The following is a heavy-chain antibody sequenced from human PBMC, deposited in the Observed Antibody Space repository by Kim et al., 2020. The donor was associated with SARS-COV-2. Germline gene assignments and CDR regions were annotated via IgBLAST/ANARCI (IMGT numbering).Heavy chain of an antibody. CDR2: ISGSGGST. V-gene: IGHV3-23*01. Sequence: GGSLRLSCAASGFTFSSYAMSWVRQAPGKGLEWVSAISGSGGSTYYADSVKGRFTISRDNSKNTLYLQMNSLRAEDTAVYYCAKASYSMYYYDSSGYYPPRGYYMDVWGKGTTVTVSS. CDR3: AKASYSMYYYDSSGYYPPRGYYMDV. J-gene: IGHJ6*03. D-gene: IGHD3-22*01. CDR1: GFTFSSYA.